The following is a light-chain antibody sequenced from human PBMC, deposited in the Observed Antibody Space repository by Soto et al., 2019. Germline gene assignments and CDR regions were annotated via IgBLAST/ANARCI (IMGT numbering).Light chain of an antibody. Sequence: EIVLTQSPATLSLSPGERATLSCRASQSVSSYLAWYQQKPGQAPRLLIYDASNRATGIPARFSGSGSGTEFTLTISSLEPEDFAVYYCQQRSNWPPWTFGQGTQVDIK. CDR2: DAS. CDR3: QQRSNWPPWT. J-gene: IGKJ1*01. CDR1: QSVSSY. V-gene: IGKV3-11*01.